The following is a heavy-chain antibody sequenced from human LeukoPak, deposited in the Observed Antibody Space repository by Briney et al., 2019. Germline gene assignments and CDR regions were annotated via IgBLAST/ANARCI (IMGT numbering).Heavy chain of an antibody. D-gene: IGHD6-25*01. V-gene: IGHV4-59*12. CDR3: ARGGGTFDY. Sequence: SETLSLTCTVSGGSISSYYWSWIRQPPGKGLEWIGYIYYSGSTNYNPSLKSRVTISVDTSKNQFSLKLSSVTAADTAVYYCARGGGTFDYWGQGTLVTVSS. CDR2: IYYSGST. J-gene: IGHJ4*02. CDR1: GGSISSYY.